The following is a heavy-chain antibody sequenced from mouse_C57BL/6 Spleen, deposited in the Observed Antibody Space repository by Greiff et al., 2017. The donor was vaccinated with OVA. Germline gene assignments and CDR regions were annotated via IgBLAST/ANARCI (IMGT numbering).Heavy chain of an antibody. CDR3: TRDTDGYSYFDV. V-gene: IGHV5-9-1*02. J-gene: IGHJ1*03. D-gene: IGHD2-3*01. CDR2: ISSGGDYI. Sequence: EVQRVESGEGLVKPGGSLKLSCAASGFTFSSYAMSWVRQTPEKRLEWVAYISSGGDYIYYADTVNGRFTISRDNARNTLYLQMSSLKSEDTAMYYCTRDTDGYSYFDVWGTGTTVTVSS. CDR1: GFTFSSYA.